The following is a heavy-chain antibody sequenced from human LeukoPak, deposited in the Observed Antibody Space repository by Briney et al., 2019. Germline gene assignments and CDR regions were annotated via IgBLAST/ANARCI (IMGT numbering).Heavy chain of an antibody. CDR3: ARTLPYLTYMDV. V-gene: IGHV4-61*02. D-gene: IGHD5/OR15-5a*01. CDR1: GGSISSGSYY. Sequence: SQTLSLTCTDPGGSISSGSYYRSWIRQPAGKGLEWIGRIYTSGSTNYNPSLKSRVTISVDPSKNQFSLKLSSVTAADTAVYYCARTLPYLTYMDVWGKATTVTVSS. CDR2: IYTSGST. J-gene: IGHJ6*03.